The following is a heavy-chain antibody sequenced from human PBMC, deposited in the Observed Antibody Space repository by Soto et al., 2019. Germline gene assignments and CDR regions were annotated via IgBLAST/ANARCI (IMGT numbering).Heavy chain of an antibody. CDR3: ARGGYYDSSGSRNYYYYGMNV. J-gene: IGHJ6*02. Sequence: GASVKVSCKASGYTFTSYGISWVRQAPGQGLEWLGWISAYDGNTNYAQFLQGRVSMTTDTSTSTAYMELRSLRSDDTAVYYCARGGYYDSSGSRNYYYYGMNVWGQGTTVTVSS. D-gene: IGHD3-22*01. CDR2: ISAYDGNT. CDR1: GYTFTSYG. V-gene: IGHV1-18*01.